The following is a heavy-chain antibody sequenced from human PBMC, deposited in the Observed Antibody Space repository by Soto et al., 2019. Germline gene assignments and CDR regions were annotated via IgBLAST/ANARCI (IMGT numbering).Heavy chain of an antibody. D-gene: IGHD4-17*01. CDR1: GYTFTSYA. J-gene: IGHJ2*01. CDR3: ARGASSVTTFYFDL. CDR2: INPGNGNT. V-gene: IGHV1-3*01. Sequence: QVQVVQSGAEVKKPGASVKVSCKASGYTFTSYAMHWVRQAPGQRLEWMGWINPGNGNTKNSQKFQGIVNITRDTFARTAYMELSSLRSEDTAVYYCARGASSVTTFYFDLWGRGTLVTVSS.